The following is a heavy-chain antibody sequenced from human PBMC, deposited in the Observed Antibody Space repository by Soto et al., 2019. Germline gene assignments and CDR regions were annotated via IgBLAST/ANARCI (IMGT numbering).Heavy chain of an antibody. CDR1: GYTFIDYY. D-gene: IGHD2-2*03. J-gene: IGHJ6*02. CDR2: INPNSGGT. Sequence: ASVKVSCKASGYTFIDYYMHWVRQAPGQGLEWMGWINPNSGGTNYAQKFQGRVTMTRDTSISTAFMELSSLRSDDTAVYYCAPNLDMPDRLGMDVWGQGTKVTVSS. V-gene: IGHV1-2*02. CDR3: APNLDMPDRLGMDV.